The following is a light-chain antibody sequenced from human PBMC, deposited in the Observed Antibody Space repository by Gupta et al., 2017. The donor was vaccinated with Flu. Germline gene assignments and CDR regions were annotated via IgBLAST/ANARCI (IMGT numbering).Light chain of an antibody. V-gene: IGKV1-5*03. CDR1: QNINRW. CDR2: TAS. CDR3: QQYITYRWT. Sequence: DIQMTQSPSTLSASVGDRVTITCRASQNINRWLAWYQQKPGKAPKILIYTASNLESGVPSRFSGSGSGTEFTLTISSLQPDDFATYYCQQYITYRWTFGQGTKVEI. J-gene: IGKJ1*01.